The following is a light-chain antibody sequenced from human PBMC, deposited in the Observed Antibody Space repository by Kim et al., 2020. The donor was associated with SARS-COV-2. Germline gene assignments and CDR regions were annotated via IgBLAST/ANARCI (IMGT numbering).Light chain of an antibody. V-gene: IGLV1-51*01. CDR3: GTWDSSLCAVV. CDR1: SSNIGNNY. CDR2: DNN. Sequence: QSVLTQPPSVSAVPGQKVSIPCSGGSSNIGNNYVSWYQQFPGTAPKLLIYDNNKRPSGIPDRFSGSKSGTSATLGITGLQTGDEADYYCGTWDSSLCAVVFGGGTQLTVL. J-gene: IGLJ3*02.